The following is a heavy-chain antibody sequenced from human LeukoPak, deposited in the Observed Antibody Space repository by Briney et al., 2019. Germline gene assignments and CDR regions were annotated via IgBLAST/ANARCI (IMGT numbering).Heavy chain of an antibody. CDR2: INHSGST. V-gene: IGHV4-34*01. CDR1: GGSFSGYY. J-gene: IGHJ4*02. CDR3: AREQQQLVFFDY. Sequence: SETLSLTCAVYGGSFSGYYWSWIRQPPGKGLEWIGEINHSGSTKYSPSLKRRVTISVDTSKNQFSLKLSSVTAADTAVYYCAREQQQLVFFDYWGQGTLVTVSS. D-gene: IGHD6-13*01.